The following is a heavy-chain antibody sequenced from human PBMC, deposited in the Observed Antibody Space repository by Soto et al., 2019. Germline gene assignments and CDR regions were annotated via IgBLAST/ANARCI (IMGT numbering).Heavy chain of an antibody. CDR2: ISGGNAYT. CDR1: GYIFSDYV. V-gene: IGHV1-3*01. Sequence: QVQLVQSGAEVKQPGASVKVSCKTSGYIFSDYVIHWVRQAPGQRPEWMGYISGGNAYTKYSEKFQGRVTITRDTSATPAYMELSSLTSESTAVYYCARASAVLPGTYFDYWCLGTLVTVFS. CDR3: ARASAVLPGTYFDY. D-gene: IGHD6-13*01. J-gene: IGHJ4*02.